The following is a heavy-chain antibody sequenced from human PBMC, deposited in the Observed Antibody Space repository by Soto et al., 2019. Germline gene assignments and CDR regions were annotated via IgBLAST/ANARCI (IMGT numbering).Heavy chain of an antibody. D-gene: IGHD2-2*01. CDR3: ARGPSIVPAAKYAFDI. Sequence: QVQLVQSGVEVKKPGSSVKVSCKASGGTFSSYAISWVRQAPGQGLEWMGGIIPIFGTANYAQKFQGRVTITADESTSTAYMELSSLRSEDTAVYYCARGPSIVPAAKYAFDIWGQGTMVTVSS. CDR2: IIPIFGTA. CDR1: GGTFSSYA. V-gene: IGHV1-69*12. J-gene: IGHJ3*02.